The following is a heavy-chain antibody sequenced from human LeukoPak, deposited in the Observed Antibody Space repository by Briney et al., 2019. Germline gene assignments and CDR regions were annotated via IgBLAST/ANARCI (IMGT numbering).Heavy chain of an antibody. CDR3: ARETASCGGDCFDY. V-gene: IGHV3-48*03. CDR2: ISSSGSTI. Sequence: GGSLRLSCAASGFTFSSYEMNWVRQAPGKGLEWVSYISSSGSTIYYADSVKGRFTISRDNAKNSLYLQMNSLRAEDTAVYYCARETASCGGDCFDYWGRGTLVTVSS. J-gene: IGHJ4*02. CDR1: GFTFSSYE. D-gene: IGHD2-21*01.